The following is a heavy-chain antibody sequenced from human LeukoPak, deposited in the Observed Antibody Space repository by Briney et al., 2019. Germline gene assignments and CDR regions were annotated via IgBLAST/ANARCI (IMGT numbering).Heavy chain of an antibody. CDR2: ISGSGGST. Sequence: GGSLRLSCAASGFTFRSYAMNWVRQAPGKGLEWVSTISGSGGSTYYADSVKGRITISRDNSKKTLYLQMNSLRAEDTAVYYCARSYSGSAGAFDIWGQGTMVTVSS. V-gene: IGHV3-23*01. CDR3: ARSYSGSAGAFDI. CDR1: GFTFRSYA. J-gene: IGHJ3*02. D-gene: IGHD1-26*01.